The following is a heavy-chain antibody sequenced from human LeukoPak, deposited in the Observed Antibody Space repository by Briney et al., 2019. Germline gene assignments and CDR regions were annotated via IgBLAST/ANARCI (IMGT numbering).Heavy chain of an antibody. V-gene: IGHV1-69*13. J-gene: IGHJ4*02. D-gene: IGHD6-19*01. CDR1: GGTFSNYA. CDR3: ARILVGGWGDFDY. Sequence: SVKVSCKASGGTFSNYAITWVRQAPGQGLEWMGGIIPIFGTANYAQKFQGRVTITADESTSTAYVELSSLRSEDTAVYYCARILVGGWGDFDYWGQGTLVTVSS. CDR2: IIPIFGTA.